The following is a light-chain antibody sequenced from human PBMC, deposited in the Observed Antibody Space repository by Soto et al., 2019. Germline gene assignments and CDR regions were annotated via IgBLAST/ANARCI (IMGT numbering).Light chain of an antibody. CDR2: DTS. Sequence: QAVVTQEPSLTVSPGGTVTLTCGSSSGTVTSGHYPYWFQQKPGQAPRTLIYDTSDKHSWTPARFSGSLIGGKAALTLSGAQPEDEAEYYCLLSYSAVRVFGGGTKGTVL. V-gene: IGLV7-46*01. CDR3: LLSYSAVRV. J-gene: IGLJ3*02. CDR1: SGTVTSGHY.